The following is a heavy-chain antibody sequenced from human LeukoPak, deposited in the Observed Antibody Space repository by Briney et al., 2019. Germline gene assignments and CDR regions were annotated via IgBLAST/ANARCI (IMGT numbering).Heavy chain of an antibody. J-gene: IGHJ4*02. Sequence: GGSLRLSCAVSGFTFGSYSMNWVRQAPGKGLEWVSSISSSSSYIYYADSVKGRFTISRDNAKNSLYLQMNSLRAEDTAVYYCARDSLWFGELLHFDYWGQGTLVTVSS. D-gene: IGHD3-10*01. CDR1: GFTFGSYS. CDR2: ISSSSSYI. V-gene: IGHV3-21*01. CDR3: ARDSLWFGELLHFDY.